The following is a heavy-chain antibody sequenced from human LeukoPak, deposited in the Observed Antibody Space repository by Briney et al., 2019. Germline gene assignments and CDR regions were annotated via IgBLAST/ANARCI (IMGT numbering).Heavy chain of an antibody. CDR1: GFTFSSYW. J-gene: IGHJ5*01. D-gene: IGHD4-17*01. CDR3: ARGPRDYGYNWFDS. CDR2: INSDGSST. V-gene: IGHV3-74*01. Sequence: PGGSLRLSCAASGFTFSSYWMHWVRQAPGKGLVWVSRINSDGSSTSYADSVKGRFTISRDNAENTLYLQMNSLRAEDTAVYYSARGPRDYGYNWFDSWGQGTLVTVSS.